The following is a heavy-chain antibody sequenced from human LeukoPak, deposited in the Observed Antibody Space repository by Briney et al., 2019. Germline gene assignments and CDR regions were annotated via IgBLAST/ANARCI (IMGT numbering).Heavy chain of an antibody. D-gene: IGHD3-22*01. CDR2: ISSSGTT. CDR1: GFTFSSYS. CDR3: ARGSMIIVADWYFDL. J-gene: IGHJ2*01. V-gene: IGHV3-48*01. Sequence: GGSLRLSCAASGFTFSSYSMNWVRQAPGEGLEWVSFISSSGTTYYADSVKGRFTISRDNAKSSVYLQLNSLRGEDTAVYYCARGSMIIVADWYFDLWGRGTLVTVSS.